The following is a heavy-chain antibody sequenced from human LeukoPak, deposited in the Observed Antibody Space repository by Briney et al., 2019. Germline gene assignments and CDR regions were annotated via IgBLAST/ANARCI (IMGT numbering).Heavy chain of an antibody. CDR1: GGSFSGYY. V-gene: IGHV4-34*01. Sequence: SETLSLTCAVYGGSFSGYYWSWIRQPPGKGLEWIGEINHSGSTNYNPSLKSRVTISVDTSKNQFSLKLSPVTAADTAVYYCARGKAANAIGIDYWGQGTLVTVSS. CDR3: ARGKAANAIGIDY. D-gene: IGHD2-15*01. J-gene: IGHJ4*02. CDR2: INHSGST.